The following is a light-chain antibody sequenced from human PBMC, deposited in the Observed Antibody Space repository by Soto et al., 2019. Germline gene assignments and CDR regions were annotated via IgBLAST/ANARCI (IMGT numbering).Light chain of an antibody. CDR1: TIDVGGYNY. V-gene: IGLV2-14*01. Sequence: QSALTQPASVSGSPGQSITISGTGTTIDVGGYNYVSWFQQHPGKAPNLMIYDVSDRPSGVSDRFSGSKSGNTASLTISGLRAEDEADYYCLSYTSSRTLVFGAGTKLTVL. J-gene: IGLJ3*02. CDR3: LSYTSSRTLV. CDR2: DVS.